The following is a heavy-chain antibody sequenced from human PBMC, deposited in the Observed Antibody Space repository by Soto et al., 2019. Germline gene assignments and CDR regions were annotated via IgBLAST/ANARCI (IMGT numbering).Heavy chain of an antibody. J-gene: IGHJ4*02. CDR2: VYFTGST. Sequence: SETLSLTCTVSGDSISRSSFYWGWIRQPPGKGLECIGIVYFTGSTNYNPSLKSRVTMSVDTSKNQFSLTLNSVTAADTAVYYCARGGGSPYHNHEFDFWGQGTLVTVSS. V-gene: IGHV4-39*07. D-gene: IGHD6-13*01. CDR1: GDSISRSSFY. CDR3: ARGGGSPYHNHEFDF.